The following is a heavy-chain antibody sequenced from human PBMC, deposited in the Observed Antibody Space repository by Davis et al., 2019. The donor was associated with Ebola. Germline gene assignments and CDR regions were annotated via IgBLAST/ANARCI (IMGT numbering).Heavy chain of an antibody. D-gene: IGHD1-26*01. CDR1: GYSTFTTYN. CDR3: AREEGATKKFDY. CDR2: INPKSGNT. Sequence: ASVKVSCKASGYSTFTTYNIHWVRQAPGQGLAWMGVINPKSGNTNYAQKFQGRVTMTRDTSTSTAYMELSSLRSEDTALYYCAREEGATKKFDYWGQGTLVTVSS. V-gene: IGHV1-46*01. J-gene: IGHJ4*02.